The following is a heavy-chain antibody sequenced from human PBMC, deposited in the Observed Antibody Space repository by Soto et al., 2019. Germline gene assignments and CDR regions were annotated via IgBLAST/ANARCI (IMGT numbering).Heavy chain of an antibody. D-gene: IGHD6-6*01. CDR2: IYYSGST. Sequence: PSETLSLTCTVSGGSISSSSYYWVWIRHPPGKGLEWIGSIYYSGSTYYNPSLKSRVTISVDTSKNQFSLKLSSVTAADTAVYYCASTTSIAARPLDYWGQGTLVTVSS. V-gene: IGHV4-39*01. CDR1: GGSISSSSYY. J-gene: IGHJ4*02. CDR3: ASTTSIAARPLDY.